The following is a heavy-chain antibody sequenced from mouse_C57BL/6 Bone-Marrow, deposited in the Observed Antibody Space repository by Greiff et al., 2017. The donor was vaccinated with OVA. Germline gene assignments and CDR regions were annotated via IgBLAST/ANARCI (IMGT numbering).Heavy chain of an antibody. V-gene: IGHV1-53*01. CDR2: INPSNGGT. CDR3: ARKEGYYDYDWAWFAY. CDR1: GYTFTSYW. D-gene: IGHD2-4*01. J-gene: IGHJ3*01. Sequence: VQLQQPGTELVKPGASVKLSCKASGYTFTSYWMHWVKQRPGQGLEWIGNINPSNGGTNYNEKFKSKATLTVDKSSSTAYMQLSSLTSEDSAVYYCARKEGYYDYDWAWFAYWGQGTLVTVSA.